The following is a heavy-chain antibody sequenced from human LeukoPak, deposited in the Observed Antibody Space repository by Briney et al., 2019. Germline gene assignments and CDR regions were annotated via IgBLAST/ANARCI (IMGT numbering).Heavy chain of an antibody. CDR3: AKNSGYSSSWSFDY. CDR2: ISYDGSNK. CDR1: GFIFSSYG. Sequence: GGSLRLSCAASGFIFSSYGMHWVRQAPGKGLEWVAVISYDGSNKYYADSVKGRFTISRDNPKNTLYLQMNSLRAEDTAVYYCAKNSGYSSSWSFDYWGQGTLVTVSS. D-gene: IGHD6-13*01. J-gene: IGHJ4*02. V-gene: IGHV3-30*18.